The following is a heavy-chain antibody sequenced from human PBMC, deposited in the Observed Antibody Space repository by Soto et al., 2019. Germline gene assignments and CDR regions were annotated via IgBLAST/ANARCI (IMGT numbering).Heavy chain of an antibody. J-gene: IGHJ6*03. CDR2: IYYSGST. Sequence: PSETLSLTCTVSGGSISSYYWSWIRQPPGKGLEWIGYIYYSGSTNYNPSLKSRVTISVDTSKNQFSLKLSSVTAADTAVYYCARGGDFWSGYGENYYYYYMDVWGKGTTVTVSS. CDR3: ARGGDFWSGYGENYYYYYMDV. V-gene: IGHV4-59*01. D-gene: IGHD3-3*01. CDR1: GGSISSYY.